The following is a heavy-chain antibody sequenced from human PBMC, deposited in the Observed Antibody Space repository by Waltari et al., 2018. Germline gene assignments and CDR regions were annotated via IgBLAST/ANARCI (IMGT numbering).Heavy chain of an antibody. V-gene: IGHV3-53*02. CDR1: GFTVSSNY. CDR3: ARGESIVGARGAFDI. CDR2: IYSGGST. D-gene: IGHD1-26*01. Sequence: EVQLVETGGGLIQPGGSLRLSCAASGFTVSSNYMSWVRTAPGKGLEWVSVIYSGGSTYYADSVKGRFTISRDNSKNTLYLQMNSLRAEDTAVYYCARGESIVGARGAFDIWGQGTMVTVSS. J-gene: IGHJ3*02.